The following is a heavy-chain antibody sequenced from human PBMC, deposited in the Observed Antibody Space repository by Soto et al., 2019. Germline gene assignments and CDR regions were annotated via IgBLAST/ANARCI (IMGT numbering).Heavy chain of an antibody. D-gene: IGHD3-3*01. CDR3: ARYNSTNTGGITIFLFDP. CDR1: GYTFTGYY. V-gene: IGHV1-2*02. J-gene: IGHJ5*02. CDR2: INPNSGGT. Sequence: GASVKVSCKASGYTFTGYYMHWVRQAPGQGLEWMGWINPNSGGTNYAQKFQGRVTMTRDTSTSTAYMELRSLRSDDTAVYYCARYNSTNTGGITIFLFDPWGQGTLVTVSS.